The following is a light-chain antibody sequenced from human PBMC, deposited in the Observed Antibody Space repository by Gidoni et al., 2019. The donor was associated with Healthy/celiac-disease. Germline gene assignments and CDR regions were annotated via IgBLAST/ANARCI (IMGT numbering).Light chain of an antibody. CDR2: WAS. Sequence: IAVSLGERATINCKSSQSVLYSSNNKNYLAWYQQKPGQPPKLLIYWASTRESGVPDRFSGSGSGTDFTLTISSLEAEDVAVYYCQQYYSTPYTFGQGTKLEIK. CDR3: QQYYSTPYT. J-gene: IGKJ2*01. CDR1: QSVLYSSNNKNY. V-gene: IGKV4-1*01.